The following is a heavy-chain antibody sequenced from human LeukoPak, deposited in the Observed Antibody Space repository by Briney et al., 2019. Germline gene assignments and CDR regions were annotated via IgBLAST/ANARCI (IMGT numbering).Heavy chain of an antibody. Sequence: GGSLRLSCAASGFTFSDYYMSWIRQAPGKGLEWVSYISSNGSTIYYADSVKGRFTISRDNAKNSLYLQMNSLRAEDTAVYYCARDLYYGSGSYPPPLVYWGQGTLVTVSS. CDR2: ISSNGSTI. CDR1: GFTFSDYY. V-gene: IGHV3-11*01. CDR3: ARDLYYGSGSYPPPLVY. D-gene: IGHD3-10*01. J-gene: IGHJ4*02.